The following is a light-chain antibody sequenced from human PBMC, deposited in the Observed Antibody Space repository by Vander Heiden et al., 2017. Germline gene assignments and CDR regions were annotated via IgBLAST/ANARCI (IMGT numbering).Light chain of an antibody. CDR1: KLGDKY. V-gene: IGLV3-1*01. Sequence: SYELTQPPSVSVSPGQTASITCSGDKLGDKYACWYQQKPGQSPVLVIYQDNKRPSGIPERFSGSNSGNTATLTISGTQAMDEAVYYCQAWDSSLSWVFGGGTKLTVL. J-gene: IGLJ3*02. CDR2: QDN. CDR3: QAWDSSLSWV.